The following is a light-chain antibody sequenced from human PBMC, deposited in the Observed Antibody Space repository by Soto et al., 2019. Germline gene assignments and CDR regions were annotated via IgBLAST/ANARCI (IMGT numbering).Light chain of an antibody. CDR1: QSVSTW. CDR3: QQHNTYPAT. Sequence: DIQMTQSPSTLSASVGDTVTITCRASQSVSTWLAWYQQKPGKAPKLLIYMASTLESGVPSRFSGSASGTEFTLTISSLQPDDFATYYCQQHNTYPATFVQGTKVEIK. J-gene: IGKJ1*01. CDR2: MAS. V-gene: IGKV1-5*03.